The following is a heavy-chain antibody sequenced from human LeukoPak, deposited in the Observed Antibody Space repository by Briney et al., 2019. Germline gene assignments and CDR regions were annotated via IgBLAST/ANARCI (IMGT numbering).Heavy chain of an antibody. J-gene: IGHJ4*02. Sequence: ASVKVSCKASGYTFTGYYMHWVRQAPGQGLEWMGWINPNSGGTNYAQKFQGRVTMTRDTPISTAYMELSRLRSDDTAVYYCARVVGGNYYGSETDDYWGQGTLVTVSS. D-gene: IGHD3-10*01. V-gene: IGHV1-2*02. CDR3: ARVVGGNYYGSETDDY. CDR1: GYTFTGYY. CDR2: INPNSGGT.